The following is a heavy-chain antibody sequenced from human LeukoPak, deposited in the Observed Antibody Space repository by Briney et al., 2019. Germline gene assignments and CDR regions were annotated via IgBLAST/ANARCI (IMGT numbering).Heavy chain of an antibody. CDR2: IWYDGSNK. J-gene: IGHJ4*02. Sequence: GRSLRLSCAASGFTFSSYGMHWVRQAPGKGLEWVAVIWYDGSNKYYADSVKGRFTISKDNSKNTLYLQMNSLRAEDTAVYYCARDSDYGGNSEDYWGQGTLVTVSS. D-gene: IGHD4-23*01. CDR3: ARDSDYGGNSEDY. V-gene: IGHV3-33*01. CDR1: GFTFSSYG.